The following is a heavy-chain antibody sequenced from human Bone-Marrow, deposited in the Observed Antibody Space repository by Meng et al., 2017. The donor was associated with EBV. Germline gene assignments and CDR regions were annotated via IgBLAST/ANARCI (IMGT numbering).Heavy chain of an antibody. V-gene: IGHV1-3*01. Sequence: VQRLQSGAEVKKPGASVKVSCKPSGYTFTSYAMHWVRQAPGQRLEWMGWINPGNGNTKYSQKFQGRVTITRDTSASTAYMELSSLRSEDTAVYYCARLDYFDYWGQGTLVTVSS. CDR1: GYTFTSYA. J-gene: IGHJ4*02. CDR2: INPGNGNT. CDR3: ARLDYFDY.